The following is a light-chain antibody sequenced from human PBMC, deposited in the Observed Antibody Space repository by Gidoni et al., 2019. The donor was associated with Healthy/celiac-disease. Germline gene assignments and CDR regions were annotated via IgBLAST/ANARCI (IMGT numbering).Light chain of an antibody. CDR2: DSS. CDR1: QSVSSY. V-gene: IGKV3-11*01. Sequence: ELVLTQSPATLSLSPGERATLSCRASQSVSSYLAWYQQQPGQAPRLLIYDSSNRATGIPARFSGSGSGTDFTLTISSLEPEDFAVYYCHQRSNWSITFGQGTRLEIK. CDR3: HQRSNWSIT. J-gene: IGKJ5*01.